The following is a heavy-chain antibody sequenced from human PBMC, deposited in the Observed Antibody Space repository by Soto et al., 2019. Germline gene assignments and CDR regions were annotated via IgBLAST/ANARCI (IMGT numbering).Heavy chain of an antibody. J-gene: IGHJ4*02. V-gene: IGHV4-39*01. CDR1: GGSISSSSYY. CDR2: IYYSGST. Sequence: PSETLSLTCTVSGGSISSSSYYWGWIRQPPGKGLEWIGSIYYSGSTYYNPSLKSRVTISVDTSKNQFSLKLSSVTAADTAVYYCATPPRDGDSYYFDYWGQGTLVTVSS. D-gene: IGHD4-17*01. CDR3: ATPPRDGDSYYFDY.